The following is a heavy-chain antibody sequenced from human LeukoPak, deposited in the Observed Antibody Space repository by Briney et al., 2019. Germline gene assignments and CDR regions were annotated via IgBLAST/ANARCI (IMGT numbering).Heavy chain of an antibody. D-gene: IGHD5-18*01. CDR1: GYTFTGYY. V-gene: IGHV1-2*02. Sequence: ASVKVSCKASGYTFTGYYMHWLRQAPGQGLEWMGWINPNSGGTNYAQKFQGRVTMTRDTSISTAYMELSRLRSDDTAVYYCARGTGEGYTYGRYYFDYWGQGTLVTVSS. J-gene: IGHJ4*02. CDR2: INPNSGGT. CDR3: ARGTGEGYTYGRYYFDY.